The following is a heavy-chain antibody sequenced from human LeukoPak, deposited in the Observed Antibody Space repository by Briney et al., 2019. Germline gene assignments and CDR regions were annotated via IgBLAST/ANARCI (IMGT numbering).Heavy chain of an antibody. CDR1: GFTFSSRA. Sequence: GGSLRLSCAASGFTFSSRAMNWVRQAPGKGLEWISSISTDSLTIKYADFVSGQFTISRDNAEHLLFLQMNSLRAEDTAVYYCAKKAQTGGHSGPFYILGQGTLVTVSS. D-gene: IGHD7-27*01. CDR3: AKKAQTGGHSGPFYI. CDR2: ISTDSLTI. J-gene: IGHJ3*02. V-gene: IGHV3-48*04.